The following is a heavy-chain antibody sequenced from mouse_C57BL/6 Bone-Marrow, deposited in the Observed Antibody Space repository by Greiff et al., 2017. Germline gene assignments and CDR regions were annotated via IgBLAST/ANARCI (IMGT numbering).Heavy chain of an antibody. CDR2: ISNGGGST. V-gene: IGHV5-12*01. CDR3: ARAFTTVVANYAMDY. D-gene: IGHD1-1*01. J-gene: IGHJ4*01. Sequence: DVMLVESGGGLVQPGGSLKLSCAASGFTFSDYYMYWVRQTPEKRLEWVAYISNGGGSTYYPDTVKGRFTISRDNAKNTLYLQMSRLKSEDTAMYYCARAFTTVVANYAMDYWGQGTSVTVSS. CDR1: GFTFSDYY.